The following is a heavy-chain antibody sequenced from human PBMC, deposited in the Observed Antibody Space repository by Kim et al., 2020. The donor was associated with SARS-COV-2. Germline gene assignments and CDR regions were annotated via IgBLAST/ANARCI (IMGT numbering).Heavy chain of an antibody. CDR3: TTCVVVTAIKSEFDY. CDR1: GFTFSNAW. V-gene: IGHV3-15*01. D-gene: IGHD2-21*02. J-gene: IGHJ4*02. CDR2: IKSKTDGGTT. Sequence: GGSLRLSCAASGFTFSNAWMSWVRQAPGKGLEWVGRIKSKTDGGTTDYAAPVKGRFTISRDDSKNTLYLQMNSLKTEDTAVYYCTTCVVVTAIKSEFDYWGQGTLVTVSS.